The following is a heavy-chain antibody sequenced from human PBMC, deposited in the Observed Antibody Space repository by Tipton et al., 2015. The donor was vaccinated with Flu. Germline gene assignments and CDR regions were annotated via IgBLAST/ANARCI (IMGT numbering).Heavy chain of an antibody. D-gene: IGHD4-11*01. CDR1: GDSISSNY. V-gene: IGHV4-59*08. CDR3: ARRDYSNYVSDPKSWFDP. Sequence: TLSLTCTVSGDSISSNYWSWIRQPPGKGLEWIGTVSRTGSTIYNPSLKSRVTISIDTSKNQFSLNMRSVTAADMAVYYCARRDYSNYVSDPKSWFDPWGQGTLVAVSS. J-gene: IGHJ5*02. CDR2: VSRTGST.